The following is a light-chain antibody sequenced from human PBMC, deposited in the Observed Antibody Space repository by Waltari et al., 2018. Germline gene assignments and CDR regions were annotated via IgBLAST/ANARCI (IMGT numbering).Light chain of an antibody. CDR3: SSYAGTNNVV. J-gene: IGLJ2*01. CDR2: EVS. Sequence: QSALTQPPPASGSPRQSVTIPCTATSSHGGGFNYVSCYQQQPGKAPKLMIYEVSRRPSGVPDRFSGSKSGNTASLTVSGLQAEDEGDYYCSSYAGTNNVVFGGGTKLTVL. V-gene: IGLV2-8*01. CDR1: SSHGGGFNY.